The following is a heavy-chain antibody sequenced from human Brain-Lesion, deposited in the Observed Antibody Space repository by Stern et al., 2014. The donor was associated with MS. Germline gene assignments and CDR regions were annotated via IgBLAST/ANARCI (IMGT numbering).Heavy chain of an antibody. Sequence: VQLVESGPGLVKPSQTLSLSCTVSGGSISSGGYYWSWIRQPAGKGLEWIGRIFNSGSPSYNPPLKSRFTISIDTSKNQFSLRLNSMTAADTAVYYCARGRVVPGFQYYATDVWGQGTTVIVSS. D-gene: IGHD2-2*01. J-gene: IGHJ6*02. CDR2: IFNSGSP. CDR1: GGSISSGGYY. CDR3: ARGRVVPGFQYYATDV. V-gene: IGHV4-61*02.